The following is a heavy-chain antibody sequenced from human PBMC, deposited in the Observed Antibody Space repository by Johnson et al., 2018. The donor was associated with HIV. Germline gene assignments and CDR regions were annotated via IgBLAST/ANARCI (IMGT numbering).Heavy chain of an antibody. D-gene: IGHD2-21*02. CDR2: IKHDASEI. V-gene: IGHV3-7*01. CDR3: ARDREVVTAIHDAFDI. J-gene: IGHJ3*02. CDR1: GFTFSNYW. Sequence: VQLVESGGVVVQPGGSLRLSCAASGFTFSNYWMSWVRQAPGKGLEWVANIKHDASEISYVDSVEGRFTISRDNAKNSLYLQMNSLRAGDTAVYYCARDREVVTAIHDAFDIWGQGTMVTVSS.